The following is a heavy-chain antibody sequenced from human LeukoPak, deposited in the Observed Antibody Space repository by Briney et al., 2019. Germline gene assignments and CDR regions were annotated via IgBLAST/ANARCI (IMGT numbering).Heavy chain of an antibody. D-gene: IGHD6-19*01. J-gene: IGHJ4*02. CDR2: ISWNSGSI. V-gene: IGHV3-9*01. CDR1: GFTFDDYA. Sequence: GGSLRLSCAASGFTFDDYAMHWVRQAPGKGLEWVSGISWNSGSIGYADSVKGRFTISRGNAKNFLYLQMNSLRAEDTALYYCARVRWYSSGRFDYWGQGTLVTVSS. CDR3: ARVRWYSSGRFDY.